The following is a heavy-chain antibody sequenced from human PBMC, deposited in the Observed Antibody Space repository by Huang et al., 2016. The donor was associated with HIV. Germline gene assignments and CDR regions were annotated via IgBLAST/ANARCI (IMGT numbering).Heavy chain of an antibody. CDR2: IFPYDSDT. V-gene: IGHV5-51*01. D-gene: IGHD6-6*01. CDR1: GYSFSSYW. CDR3: ARRFSSSSGYFDY. J-gene: IGHJ4*02. Sequence: VQLVQSGAEVKKPGESLKISCKGSGYSFSSYWIAWVRQMPGKGLVWMGSIFPYDSDTTYSPSFEGQVTISADKSIGTAYLQWSSLKASDTAMYYCARRFSSSSGYFDYWGQGSLVTVSS.